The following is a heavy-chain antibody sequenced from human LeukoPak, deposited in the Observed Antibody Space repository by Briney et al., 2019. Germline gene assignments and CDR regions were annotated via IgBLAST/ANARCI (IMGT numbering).Heavy chain of an antibody. Sequence: GGSLRLSCAASGFTFSDYYMSWIRQAPGKGLEWVSYISSSNSYTNYADSVKGRFTISRDNAKNSLYLQMNSLRAEDTAVYYCARDLISTTVTRTLDYWGQGTLVTVSS. J-gene: IGHJ4*02. D-gene: IGHD4-17*01. CDR2: ISSSNSYT. CDR1: GFTFSDYY. V-gene: IGHV3-11*06. CDR3: ARDLISTTVTRTLDY.